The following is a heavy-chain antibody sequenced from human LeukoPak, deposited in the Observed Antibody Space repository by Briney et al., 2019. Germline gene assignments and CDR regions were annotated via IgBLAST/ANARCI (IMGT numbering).Heavy chain of an antibody. D-gene: IGHD5-12*01. V-gene: IGHV3-23*01. J-gene: IGHJ4*02. CDR2: ISGSGGST. CDR3: AKDWVNSGYDPRLFDY. CDR1: GFTFSTYF. Sequence: GGSLRLSCAASGFTFSTYFMHWVRQAPGKGLEWVSAISGSGGSTYYADSVKGRFTISRDNSKNTLYLQMNSLRAEDTAVYYCAKDWVNSGYDPRLFDYWGQGTLVTVSS.